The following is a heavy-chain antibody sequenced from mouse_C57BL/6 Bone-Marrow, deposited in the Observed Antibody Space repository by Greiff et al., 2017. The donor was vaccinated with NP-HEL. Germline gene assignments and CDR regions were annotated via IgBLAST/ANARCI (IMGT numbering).Heavy chain of an antibody. J-gene: IGHJ2*01. CDR2: ISSGGSYT. CDR3: ARQNFDY. V-gene: IGHV5-6*01. CDR1: GFTFSSYR. Sequence: EVKLMESGGDLVKPGGSLKLSCAASGFTFSSYRMSWVRQTPDKRLEWVATISSGGSYTYYPDSVKGRFTISRDNAKNTLYLQMSSLKSEDTAMYYCARQNFDYWGQGTTLTVSS.